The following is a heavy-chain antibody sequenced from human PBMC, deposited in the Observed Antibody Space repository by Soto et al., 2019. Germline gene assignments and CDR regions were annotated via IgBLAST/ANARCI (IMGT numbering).Heavy chain of an antibody. V-gene: IGHV4-31*03. Sequence: TLSLTCTVSGGSISSGGYYWSWIRQHPGKGLEWIGYIYYSGSTYYNPSLKSRVTISVDTSKNQFSLKLSSVTAADTAVYYCARERGNGSGIPRIDYWGQGTLVTVSS. CDR1: GGSISSGGYY. J-gene: IGHJ4*02. CDR2: IYYSGST. D-gene: IGHD3-10*01. CDR3: ARERGNGSGIPRIDY.